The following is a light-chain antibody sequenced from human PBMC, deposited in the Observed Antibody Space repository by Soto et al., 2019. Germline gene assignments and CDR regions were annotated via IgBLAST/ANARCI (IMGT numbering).Light chain of an antibody. J-gene: IGLJ1*01. CDR2: EVS. V-gene: IGLV2-14*01. CDR3: SSYTSSSTYV. CDR1: SSDVGGYNY. Sequence: QSALTQPASVSGSPGQSITISCTGTSSDVGGYNYVSWYQRHPGKAPKLMIYEVSNRPSGVSNRFSGSKSGNTASLTISGLQAEDEADYYCSSYTSSSTYVFGTGTKVTAL.